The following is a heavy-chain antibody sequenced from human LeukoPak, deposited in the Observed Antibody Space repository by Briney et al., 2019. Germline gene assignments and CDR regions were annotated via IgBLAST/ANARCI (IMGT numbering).Heavy chain of an antibody. J-gene: IGHJ4*02. D-gene: IGHD3-10*01. V-gene: IGHV4-39*01. CDR3: ARLTMVRGVDC. Sequence: PSDTLSLTCTVSGGSISSSNYFWGWIRQPPGKGLEWIGSIFYTGSTYYNPSLKSRVTVSVDTSKNQFSLKLNSVTAADTAVYYCARLTMVRGVDCWGQGTLVTVSS. CDR1: GGSISSSNYF. CDR2: IFYTGST.